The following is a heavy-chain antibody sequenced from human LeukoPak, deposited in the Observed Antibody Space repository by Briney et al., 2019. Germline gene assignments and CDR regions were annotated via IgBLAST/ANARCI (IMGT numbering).Heavy chain of an antibody. CDR3: ARVSGYSGYDYAY. D-gene: IGHD5-12*01. CDR1: GYTFTGYY. V-gene: IGHV1-2*02. CDR2: INPNSGGT. Sequence: ASVKVSCKASGYTFTGYYMHWVRQAPGQGLEWMGWINPNSGGTNYAQKFQGRVTMTRDTSISTAYMELSRLRSDDTAVYYCARVSGYSGYDYAYWGQGTLVTVSS. J-gene: IGHJ4*02.